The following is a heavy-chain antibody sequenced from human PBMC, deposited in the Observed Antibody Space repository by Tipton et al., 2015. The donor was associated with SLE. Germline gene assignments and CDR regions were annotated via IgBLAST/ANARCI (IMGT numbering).Heavy chain of an antibody. V-gene: IGHV4-4*09. CDR1: GGSISSYY. J-gene: IGHJ4*02. D-gene: IGHD3-3*01. CDR2: IYTSGST. CDR3: ARHGYAGYDFWDY. Sequence: LRLSCAVSGGSISSYYWSWIRQPPGKGLEWIGYIYTSGSTNYNPSLKSRVTISVDTPKNQFSLKLSSVTAADTAVYYCARHGYAGYDFWDYWGQGTLVTVSS.